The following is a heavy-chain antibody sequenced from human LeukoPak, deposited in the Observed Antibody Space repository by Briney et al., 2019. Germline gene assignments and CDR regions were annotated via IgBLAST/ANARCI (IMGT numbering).Heavy chain of an antibody. J-gene: IGHJ4*02. CDR1: EFTFSSYD. Sequence: GGSLRLSCAASEFTFSSYDIIWVRQAPGKGLEWVSWITGSGGAVKYTDSVKGRFTISRDNGENSLYLQMSSLRAEDTAFYYCARDGGWFDYFDYWGQGTLVTVSS. CDR3: ARDGGWFDYFDY. D-gene: IGHD6-19*01. CDR2: ITGSGGAV. V-gene: IGHV3-48*03.